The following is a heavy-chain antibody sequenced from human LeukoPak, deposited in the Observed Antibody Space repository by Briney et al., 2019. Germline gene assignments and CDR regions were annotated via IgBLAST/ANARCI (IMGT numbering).Heavy chain of an antibody. CDR3: ARENLAAAADY. CDR1: GFIFNNYA. Sequence: GGSLRLSCAGSGFIFNNYAMHWVRQPPGKGLEWVSGISWNSGTIDYADSVRGRFTISRDNAKNTLYLQMNSLRLEDTAVYYCARENLAAAADYWGQGTVVTVSS. V-gene: IGHV3-9*01. CDR2: ISWNSGTI. J-gene: IGHJ4*02. D-gene: IGHD6-25*01.